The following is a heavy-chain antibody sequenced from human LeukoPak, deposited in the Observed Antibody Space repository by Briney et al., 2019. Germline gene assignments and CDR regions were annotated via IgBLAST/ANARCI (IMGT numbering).Heavy chain of an antibody. V-gene: IGHV4-39*01. Sequence: SETLSLTCTVSGGSISSSSYYWGWIRQPPGKGLEWIGSIYYSGSTYYNPSLKGRVTISVDTSKNQFSLKLSSVTAADTAVYYCARPQYCSSTSCYWGNWGQGTLVTVSS. J-gene: IGHJ4*02. CDR2: IYYSGST. CDR3: ARPQYCSSTSCYWGN. CDR1: GGSISSSSYY. D-gene: IGHD2-2*01.